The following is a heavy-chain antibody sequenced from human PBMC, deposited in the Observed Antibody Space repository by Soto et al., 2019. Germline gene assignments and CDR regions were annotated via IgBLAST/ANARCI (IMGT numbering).Heavy chain of an antibody. CDR1: GYTFTSYG. Sequence: GASVKVSCKASGYTFTSYGTHWLRQAPGQRLEWMGWINAANGDTKYSPKFQGRVTITRDTSASTAYMELSSLRSEDTAVYYCVRRHVSATGIDWFDPWGQGTLVTVSS. V-gene: IGHV1-3*01. CDR3: VRRHVSATGIDWFDP. J-gene: IGHJ5*02. D-gene: IGHD6-13*01. CDR2: INAANGDT.